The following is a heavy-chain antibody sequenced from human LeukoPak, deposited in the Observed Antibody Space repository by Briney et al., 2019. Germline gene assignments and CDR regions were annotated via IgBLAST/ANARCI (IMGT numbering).Heavy chain of an antibody. J-gene: IGHJ4*02. D-gene: IGHD3-22*01. CDR1: GFTFSNAW. V-gene: IGHV3-15*01. CDR3: TTVSHPSSGYRIDY. CDR2: IKSKTDGGTT. Sequence: GGSLRLSCAASGFTFSNAWMSWVRQAPGKRLEWVGRIKSKTDGGTTDYAAPVKGRFTISRDDSKNTLYLQMNSLKTEDTAVYYCTTVSHPSSGYRIDYWGQGTLVTVSS.